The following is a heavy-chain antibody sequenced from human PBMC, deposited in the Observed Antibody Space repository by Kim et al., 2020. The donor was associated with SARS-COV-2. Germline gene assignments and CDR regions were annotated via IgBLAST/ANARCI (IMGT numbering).Heavy chain of an antibody. D-gene: IGHD5-18*01. CDR3: AIGHSYALFYYFDY. V-gene: IGHV3-13*01. Sequence: GGSLRLSCAASGFTFSSYDMHWVRQATGKGLEWVSAIGTAGVTYYPASVKCRFTTSRENAKKSLYLQMNSLRAGDTAVYYCAIGHSYALFYYFDYWGQGTLVTVSS. J-gene: IGHJ4*02. CDR2: IGTAGVT. CDR1: GFTFSSYD.